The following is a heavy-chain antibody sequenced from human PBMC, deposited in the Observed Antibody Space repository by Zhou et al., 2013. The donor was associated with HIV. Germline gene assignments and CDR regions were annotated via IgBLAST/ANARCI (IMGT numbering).Heavy chain of an antibody. CDR3: ARWAVAVTAHNYGMDV. CDR1: GYTFTAYY. V-gene: IGHV1-46*01. CDR2: INPGIGST. J-gene: IGHJ6*02. Sequence: QVQLVQSGAEMKKPGASVNISCKASGYTFTAYYIHWVRQAPGQGLEWMGLINPGIGSTYYAEKFQGRVTMTTDKSTSTAYMELRSLRSDDTAVYYCARWAVAVTAHNYGMDVWGQGTTVTVSS. D-gene: IGHD2-21*02.